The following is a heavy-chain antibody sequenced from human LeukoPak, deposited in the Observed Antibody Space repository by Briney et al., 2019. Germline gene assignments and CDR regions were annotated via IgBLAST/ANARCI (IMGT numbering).Heavy chain of an antibody. CDR1: GITFSNYA. Sequence: GGSLRLSCVASGITFSNYAVSWVRQAPEKGLDWVSVISGSAHKIRYADSVKGRFTISRDNSKNTLYLQMNSLRAEDTAVYYCAKEGIPWGQGTLVTVSS. V-gene: IGHV3-23*01. CDR2: ISGSAHKI. CDR3: AKEGIP. D-gene: IGHD5-18*01. J-gene: IGHJ4*02.